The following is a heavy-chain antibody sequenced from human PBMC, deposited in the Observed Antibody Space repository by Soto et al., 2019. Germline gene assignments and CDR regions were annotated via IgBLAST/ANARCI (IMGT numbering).Heavy chain of an antibody. D-gene: IGHD6-19*01. CDR3: ARVVIAVAGLEGFDY. V-gene: IGHV3-33*01. J-gene: IGHJ4*02. CDR1: GFTFSSFG. CDR2: IWYDGSNK. Sequence: PGGSLRLSCAASGFTFSSFGMHWVRQAPGKGLEWVAVIWYDGSNKYYADSVKGRFTISRDNSKNTLYLQMNSLRAEDTAVYYCARVVIAVAGLEGFDYWGQGTLVTVSS.